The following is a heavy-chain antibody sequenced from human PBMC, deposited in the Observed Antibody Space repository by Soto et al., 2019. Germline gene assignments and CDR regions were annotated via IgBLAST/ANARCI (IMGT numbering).Heavy chain of an antibody. CDR1: GGSISSYY. J-gene: IGHJ3*02. CDR3: ARDLSGGAFDI. V-gene: IGHV4-59*01. CDR2: IYYSGST. D-gene: IGHD3-10*01. Sequence: SETLSLTCTVSGGSISSYYWSWIRQPPGKGLEWIGYIYYSGSTNYNPSLKSRVTISVDTSKNQFSLKLSSVTAADTAVYYCARDLSGGAFDIWGQGTMVTVSS.